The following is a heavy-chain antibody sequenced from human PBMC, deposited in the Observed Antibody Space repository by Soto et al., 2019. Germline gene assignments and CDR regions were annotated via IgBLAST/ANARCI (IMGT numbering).Heavy chain of an antibody. CDR2: ISRSSSYI. D-gene: IGHD3-3*01. CDR3: ARISMAYDDFWSGARYFDY. CDR1: GFTFSSHS. J-gene: IGHJ4*02. Sequence: EVQLVESGGGLVKPGGSLRLSCAASGFTFSSHSMNWVRQAPGKGLEWVSSISRSSSYIYYADSVNGLFRIARDNAKNSLYMQMNSLRAEDTAVYYCARISMAYDDFWSGARYFDYWGQGILVTVSS. V-gene: IGHV3-21*01.